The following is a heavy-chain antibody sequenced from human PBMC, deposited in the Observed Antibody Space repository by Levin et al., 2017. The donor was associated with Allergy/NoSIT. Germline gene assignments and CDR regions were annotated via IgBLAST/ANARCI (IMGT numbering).Heavy chain of an antibody. CDR2: INHSGSS. Sequence: SQTLSLTCVLYGGSFSGYSWSWIRQPPGKGLEWIGEINHSGSSIYNPPLTSRVTLSVDTSKNQFSLKLSSVTAADTAVYYCARGFRGSRVSAAGTDYWGQGTLVTVSS. CDR1: GGSFSGYS. V-gene: IGHV4-34*01. J-gene: IGHJ4*02. D-gene: IGHD6-13*01. CDR3: ARGFRGSRVSAAGTDY.